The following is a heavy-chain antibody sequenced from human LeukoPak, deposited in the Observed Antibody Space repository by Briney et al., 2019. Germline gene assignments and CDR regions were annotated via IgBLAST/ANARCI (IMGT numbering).Heavy chain of an antibody. CDR1: GYSISSGYY. J-gene: IGHJ4*02. V-gene: IGHV4-38-2*02. CDR2: IYHSGST. Sequence: SETLSLTCTVSGYSISSGYYWGPIRQPPGKGLEWIGSIYHSGSTYYNPSLKSRVTISVDTSKDQFSLKLSSVTAADTAVYYCATTLIAAAGTLSDYWGQGTLVTVSS. CDR3: ATTLIAAAGTLSDY. D-gene: IGHD6-13*01.